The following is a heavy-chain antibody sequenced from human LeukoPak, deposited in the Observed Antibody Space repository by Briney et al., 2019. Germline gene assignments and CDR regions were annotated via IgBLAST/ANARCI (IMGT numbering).Heavy chain of an antibody. V-gene: IGHV3-23*01. CDR2: ISGSGGST. D-gene: IGHD3-3*01. CDR1: GFTFSSYG. CDR3: ARVGVLRFLEWLKPYYYYYMDV. Sequence: GGSLRLSCAASGFTFSSYGMSWVRQAPGKGLEWVSAISGSGGSTYYADSVKGRFTISRDNAKNSLYLQMNSLRAEDTAVYYCARVGVLRFLEWLKPYYYYYMDVWGKGTTVTVSS. J-gene: IGHJ6*03.